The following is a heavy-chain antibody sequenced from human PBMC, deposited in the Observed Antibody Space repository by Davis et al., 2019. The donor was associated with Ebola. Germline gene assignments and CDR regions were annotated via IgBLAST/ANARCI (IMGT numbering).Heavy chain of an antibody. V-gene: IGHV4-38-2*02. CDR2: IYHSGST. J-gene: IGHJ4*02. Sequence: SETLSLTCTVSGYSISSGYYWGWIRQPPGKGLEWIGSIYHSGSTYYNPSLKSRVSISIDTSKNQFSLRLTSVTAADMAVYYCARGLDYGDYGAIDYWGQGTLVTVSS. CDR1: GYSISSGYY. D-gene: IGHD4-17*01. CDR3: ARGLDYGDYGAIDY.